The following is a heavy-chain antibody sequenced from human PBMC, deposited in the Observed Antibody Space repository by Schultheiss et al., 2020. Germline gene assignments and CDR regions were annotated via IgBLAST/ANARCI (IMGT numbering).Heavy chain of an antibody. V-gene: IGHV3-66*02. CDR2: IYSGGST. Sequence: GGSLRLSCAASGFTFSSYSMNWVRQAPGKGLEWVSVIYSGGSTYYADSVKGRFTISRDNSKNTLYLQMNSLRAEDTAVYYCARAGGGYHMAIDYWGQGTLVTVSS. CDR3: ARAGGGYHMAIDY. J-gene: IGHJ4*02. CDR1: GFTFSSYS. D-gene: IGHD3-3*01.